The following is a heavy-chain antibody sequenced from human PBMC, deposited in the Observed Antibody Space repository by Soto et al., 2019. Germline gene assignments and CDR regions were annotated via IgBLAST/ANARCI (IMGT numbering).Heavy chain of an antibody. J-gene: IGHJ5*02. Sequence: NPSETLSLTCTVSGGSISSYYWGWIRQPPGKGLEWIGSIYYSGSTYYNPSLKSRVTISVDTSKNQFSLKLSSVTAADTAVYYCGRHRITTIVVVSPPLLFDPWGQGTLVTVSS. CDR1: GGSISSYY. D-gene: IGHD3-22*01. CDR3: GRHRITTIVVVSPPLLFDP. CDR2: IYYSGST. V-gene: IGHV4-39*01.